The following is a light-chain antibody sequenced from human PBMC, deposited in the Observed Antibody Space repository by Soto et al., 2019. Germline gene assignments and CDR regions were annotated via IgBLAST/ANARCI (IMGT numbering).Light chain of an antibody. CDR1: QSISNW. Sequence: DIQMTQSPSTLSASVGDRVTITCRASQSISNWLAWYQQKPGRAPNLLISDASTLESGVPPRFSGSGSGTEFTLTISNLQPDDCATYYCQQYNDYSLTFGGGTKVDIK. J-gene: IGKJ4*01. CDR2: DAS. CDR3: QQYNDYSLT. V-gene: IGKV1-5*01.